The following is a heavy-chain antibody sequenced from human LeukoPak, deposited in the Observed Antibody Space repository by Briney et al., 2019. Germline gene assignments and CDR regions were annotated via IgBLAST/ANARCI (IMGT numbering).Heavy chain of an antibody. CDR3: IRSGGDGNWGY. J-gene: IGHJ4*02. V-gene: IGHV3-53*01. CDR2: IYSDGYT. CDR1: GLIVSSNY. D-gene: IGHD2-21*02. Sequence: GGSLRLSCAVSGLIVSSNYMSWVRQAPGKGLEWVSTIYSDGYTYYAGSVKGRFTISRDNAKNTLYLQLNSLGAEDTAVYYCIRSGGDGNWGYWGQGTLVTVSS.